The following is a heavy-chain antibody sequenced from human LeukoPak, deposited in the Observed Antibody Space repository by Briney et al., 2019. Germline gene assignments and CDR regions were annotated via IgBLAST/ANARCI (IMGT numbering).Heavy chain of an antibody. D-gene: IGHD5-18*01. Sequence: GGSLRPSCAASGFTFSSYGMHWVRQAPDKGLEWVAFIRYDGSNKYYADSVKGRFTISRDNSKNTLYLQMNSLRAEDTAVYYCAKSRYSYGPFDYWGQGTLVTVSS. CDR1: GFTFSSYG. V-gene: IGHV3-30*02. CDR3: AKSRYSYGPFDY. J-gene: IGHJ4*02. CDR2: IRYDGSNK.